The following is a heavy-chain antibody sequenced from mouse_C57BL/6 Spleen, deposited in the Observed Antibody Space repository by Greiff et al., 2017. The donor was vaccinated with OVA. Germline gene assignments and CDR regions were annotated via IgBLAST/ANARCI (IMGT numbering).Heavy chain of an antibody. D-gene: IGHD1-1*01. J-gene: IGHJ4*01. CDR3: TNGSSLCAMDY. V-gene: IGHV1-15*01. CDR2: IDPETGGT. Sequence: VQLQQSGAELVRPGASVTLSCKASGYTFTDYEMHWVKQTPVHGLEWIGAIDPETGGTAYNQKFKGKAILTADKSSSTAYMELRSLTSEDSAVYYCTNGSSLCAMDYWGQGTSVTVSS. CDR1: GYTFTDYE.